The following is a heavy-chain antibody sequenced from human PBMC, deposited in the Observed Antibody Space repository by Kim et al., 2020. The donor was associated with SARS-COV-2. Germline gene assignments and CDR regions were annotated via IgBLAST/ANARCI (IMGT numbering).Heavy chain of an antibody. CDR3: GRASGYYGVDN. CDR1: GFDGSEKY. D-gene: IGHD4-17*01. Sequence: GGSLRLSCAVSGFDGSEKYVAWVCQAPGKGLHWVSVIYGDGGGATYYADSVEGRFTISRDRSKNTVYLQMNSLRDDDTAVYYCGRASGYYGVDNWGQGTLVTVSS. J-gene: IGHJ4*02. CDR2: IYGDGGGAT. V-gene: IGHV3-53*01.